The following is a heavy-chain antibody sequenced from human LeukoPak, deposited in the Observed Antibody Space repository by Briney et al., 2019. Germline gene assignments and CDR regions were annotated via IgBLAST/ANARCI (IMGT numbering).Heavy chain of an antibody. Sequence: GGSLRLSCAASGFTFSSYSMNWVRQAPGKGLEWVSSITSSSSYIHYADSVKGRFTISRDNAKNSLYLQMNSLRAEDTAVYYCAELGITMIGGVWGKGTTVTISS. D-gene: IGHD3-10*02. CDR2: ITSSSSYI. CDR1: GFTFSSYS. J-gene: IGHJ6*04. V-gene: IGHV3-21*01. CDR3: AELGITMIGGV.